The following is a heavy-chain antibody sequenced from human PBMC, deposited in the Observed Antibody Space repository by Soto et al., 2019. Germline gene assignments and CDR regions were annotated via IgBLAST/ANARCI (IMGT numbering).Heavy chain of an antibody. D-gene: IGHD3-10*01. CDR3: AREYYYGSGANYYYDYGMDV. J-gene: IGHJ6*02. Sequence: QVQLVQSGAEVKKPGSSVKVSCKASGGTFSSYAISWVRQAPGQGLEWMGGIIPIFGTANYAQKFQGRVTITEDESTSTAYMELSSLRPEDTAVYYWAREYYYGSGANYYYDYGMDVWGQGTTVTVSS. V-gene: IGHV1-69*01. CDR1: GGTFSSYA. CDR2: IIPIFGTA.